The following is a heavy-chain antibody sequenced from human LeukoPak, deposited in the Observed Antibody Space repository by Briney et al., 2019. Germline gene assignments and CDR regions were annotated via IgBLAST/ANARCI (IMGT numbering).Heavy chain of an antibody. D-gene: IGHD3-22*01. CDR3: AKALDSSGYYPYYYGMDV. J-gene: IGHJ6*02. Sequence: GGSLRLSCAASGFIFSSYAMSWVRQAPGKGLEWVSAISGSGGSTYYADSVKGRFTISRDNSKNTLYLQMNSLRAEDTAVYYCAKALDSSGYYPYYYGMDVWGQGTTVTVSS. CDR1: GFIFSSYA. CDR2: ISGSGGST. V-gene: IGHV3-23*01.